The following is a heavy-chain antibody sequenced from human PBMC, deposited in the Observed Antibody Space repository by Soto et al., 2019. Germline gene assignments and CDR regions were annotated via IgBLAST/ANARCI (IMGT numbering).Heavy chain of an antibody. CDR3: ARQKESIVATISYYYYYGMDV. D-gene: IGHD5-12*01. V-gene: IGHV4-39*01. CDR1: GGSISSSSYY. J-gene: IGHJ6*02. Sequence: PSETLSLTCTVSGGSISSSSYYWGWIRQPPGKGLEWIGSIYYSGSTYYNPSLKSRVTISVDTSKNQFSLKLSSVTAADTAVYYCARQKESIVATISYYYYYGMDVWGQGTTVTVSS. CDR2: IYYSGST.